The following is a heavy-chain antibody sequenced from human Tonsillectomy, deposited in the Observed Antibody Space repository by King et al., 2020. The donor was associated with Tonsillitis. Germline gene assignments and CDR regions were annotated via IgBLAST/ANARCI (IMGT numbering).Heavy chain of an antibody. J-gene: IGHJ4*02. V-gene: IGHV3-23*04. D-gene: IGHD3-22*01. CDR1: GFTFSSSA. CDR3: AIGAYYDSTGYLRH. CDR2: ISGSGGSV. Sequence: VQLVESGGGLVQPGGSLRLTCAASGFTFSSSAMSWVRQAPGKGLEWVSTISGSGGSVYFADSVKGRFTISRDNPQKTLSLQMNSLRAEDTAVYYCAIGAYYDSTGYLRHWGQVTLVTVSS.